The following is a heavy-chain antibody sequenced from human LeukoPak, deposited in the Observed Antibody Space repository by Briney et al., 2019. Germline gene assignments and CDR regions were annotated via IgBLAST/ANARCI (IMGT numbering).Heavy chain of an antibody. CDR3: ARGRGSDFWSASNI. Sequence: SETLSLTCAVSGYSINSGYYWVWIRQPPGKGLEWIGTIYHSGSTYHNPSLKSRVTISVDTSKNQFSLKLTSVTAADTAVYYCARGRGSDFWSASNIWGQGTLVTVPS. D-gene: IGHD3-3*01. V-gene: IGHV4-38-2*01. CDR2: IYHSGST. CDR1: GYSINSGYY. J-gene: IGHJ4*02.